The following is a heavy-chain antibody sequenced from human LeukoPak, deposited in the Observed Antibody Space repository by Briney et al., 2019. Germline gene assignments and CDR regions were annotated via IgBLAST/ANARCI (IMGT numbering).Heavy chain of an antibody. CDR1: GFNVSTNY. J-gene: IGHJ5*02. CDR3: ARDRSIRPFGTWGT. V-gene: IGHV3-66*02. CDR2: IYIDGTT. Sequence: GGSLRLSCAASGFNVSTNYMSWVRQAPGKGLEWVSVIYIDGTTYYGDSVKGRFTISRDNSKNTLDLQMNSLRAEDTAVYYCARDRSIRPFGTWGTLGQGTLVTVSS. D-gene: IGHD3-16*01.